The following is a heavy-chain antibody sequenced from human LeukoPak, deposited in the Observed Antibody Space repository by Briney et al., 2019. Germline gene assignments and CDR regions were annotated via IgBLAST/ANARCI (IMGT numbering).Heavy chain of an antibody. Sequence: AGSLSLSSAGSGFTVINNHMTWLRPAPGKERLWLTDLYSDGNKKYANSVQGRFTTTRANTNTTHYPQMNSLPPDTTAVYYSWRGVEPLADNTFAYWGQGTLVTVSS. V-gene: IGHV3-53*01. J-gene: IGHJ4*02. CDR2: LYSDGNK. CDR1: GFTVINNH. CDR3: WRGVEPLADNTFAY. D-gene: IGHD1-14*01.